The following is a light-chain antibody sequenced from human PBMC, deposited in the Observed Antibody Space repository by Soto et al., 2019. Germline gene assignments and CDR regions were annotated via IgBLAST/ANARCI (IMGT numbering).Light chain of an antibody. Sequence: QSVLTQPPSASGTPGQRVTISCSGTTSNIGSKTVIWYQHLPGAAPKLLIYGDSQRPLGVPARFSGSKSGTSAYLAISGLQSEDEAEYYCATWDDSLAGGVFGGGTQLTVL. CDR1: TSNIGSKT. CDR3: ATWDDSLAGGV. CDR2: GDS. V-gene: IGLV1-44*01. J-gene: IGLJ3*02.